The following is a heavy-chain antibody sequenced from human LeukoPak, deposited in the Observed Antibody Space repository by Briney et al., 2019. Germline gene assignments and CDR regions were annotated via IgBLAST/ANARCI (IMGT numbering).Heavy chain of an antibody. Sequence: ASVKVSCKASGGTFSSYAISWVRQAPGQRLEWMGGIIPIFGTANYAQKFQGRVTITADESTSTAYMELSSLRSEDTAVYYCARSGTSYYYYGMDVWGQGTTVTVSS. J-gene: IGHJ6*02. V-gene: IGHV1-69*13. CDR1: GGTFSSYA. CDR2: IIPIFGTA. CDR3: ARSGTSYYYYGMDV.